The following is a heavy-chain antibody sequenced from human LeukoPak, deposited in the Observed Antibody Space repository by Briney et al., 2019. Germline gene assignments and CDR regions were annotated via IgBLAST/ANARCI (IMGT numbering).Heavy chain of an antibody. V-gene: IGHV1-2*02. CDR3: ARDGLEMATIFYYYGMDV. CDR1: GYTFTGYY. J-gene: IGHJ6*02. CDR2: INPNSGGT. Sequence: ASVKVSCKASGYTFTGYYMHWVRQAPGQGLEWMGWINPNSGGTNYAQKFQGRVTMTRDTSISTAYMELSRLRAEDTAVYYCARDGLEMATIFYYYGMDVWGQGTTVTVSS. D-gene: IGHD5-24*01.